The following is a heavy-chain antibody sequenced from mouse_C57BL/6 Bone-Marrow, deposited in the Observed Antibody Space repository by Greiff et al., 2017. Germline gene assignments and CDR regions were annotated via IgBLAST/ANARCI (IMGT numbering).Heavy chain of an antibody. D-gene: IGHD2-14*01. V-gene: IGHV1-50*01. CDR1: GYTFTSYW. J-gene: IGHJ4*01. Sequence: QVQLQQSGAELVKPGASVKLSCKASGYTFTSYWMQWVKQRPGQGLEWIGEIDPSDSYTNYNQKFKGKATLTVDTSSSTAYMQLSSLTSEDSAVYYCAPYDPYAMDYWGQGTSVTVSS. CDR3: APYDPYAMDY. CDR2: IDPSDSYT.